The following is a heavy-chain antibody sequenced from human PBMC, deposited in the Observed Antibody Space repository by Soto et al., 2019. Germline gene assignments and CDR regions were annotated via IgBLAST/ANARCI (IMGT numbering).Heavy chain of an antibody. CDR3: ARDPQLHYYYYGMDV. Sequence: SVKVSCKASGGTFSSYAISWVRQAPGQGLEWMGGIIPIFGTANYAQKFQGRVTITADKSTSTAYMELSSLRSEDTAVYYCARDPQLHYYYYGMDVWGQGTTVTVSS. V-gene: IGHV1-69*06. CDR1: GGTFSSYA. J-gene: IGHJ6*02. D-gene: IGHD1-7*01. CDR2: IIPIFGTA.